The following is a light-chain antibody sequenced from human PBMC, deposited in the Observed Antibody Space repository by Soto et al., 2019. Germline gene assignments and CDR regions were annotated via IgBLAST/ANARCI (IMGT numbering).Light chain of an antibody. CDR1: SSDVGGYNY. J-gene: IGLJ2*01. V-gene: IGLV2-8*01. CDR2: EVS. CDR3: SSYAGSNMVV. Sequence: QSALTQPPSASGSPGQSVTISCTGTSSDVGGYNYVSWYQQHPGKAPKLMIYEVSKRPSGVPDRSSGSKSGNTASLTVSGLQAEDEADYYCSSYAGSNMVVFGGGTKLPVL.